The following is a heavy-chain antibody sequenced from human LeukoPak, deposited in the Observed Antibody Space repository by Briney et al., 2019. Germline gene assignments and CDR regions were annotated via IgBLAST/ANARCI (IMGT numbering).Heavy chain of an antibody. CDR1: GDSISGGNYY. CDR3: ARDVARVGFFDS. Sequence: SQTLSLTCTVSGDSISGGNYYWGWIRQPAGKGLEWIGRFFTSGSTNYNPSFKSRVTISVDTSKNQFSLRLNSVTAADSAVYYCARDVARVGFFDSWGQGTLVTVSS. J-gene: IGHJ4*02. V-gene: IGHV4-61*02. D-gene: IGHD1-26*01. CDR2: FFTSGST.